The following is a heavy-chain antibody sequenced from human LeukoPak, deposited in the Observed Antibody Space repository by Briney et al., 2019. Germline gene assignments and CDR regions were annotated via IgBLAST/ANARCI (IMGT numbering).Heavy chain of an antibody. CDR3: ARLNSFEGYSGFDY. CDR1: GGSFSGYY. V-gene: IGHV4-34*01. CDR2: INHSGST. D-gene: IGHD5-12*01. Sequence: SETLSLTCAVYGGSFSGYYWSWIRQPPGKGLEWIGEINHSGSTDYNPSLKSRVTISVDTSKNQFSLKLSSVTAADTAVYYCARLNSFEGYSGFDYWGQGTLVTVSS. J-gene: IGHJ4*02.